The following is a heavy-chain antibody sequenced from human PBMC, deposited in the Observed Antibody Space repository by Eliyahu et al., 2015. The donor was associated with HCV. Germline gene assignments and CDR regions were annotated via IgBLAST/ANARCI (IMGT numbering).Heavy chain of an antibody. V-gene: IGHV1-18*01. CDR1: GYTCRNYG. J-gene: IGHJ5*02. Sequence: QVQLVQSGAEVKKPGASVKVSCKASGYTCRNYGXIWGXQAPGRGLXWMGXXSXYXGXTNYAQDGQVRITITIDTSTKTAYMELRSLRSEDTAVYYCARDFYCGGDSCIDCFDPWGQGTLVTVSS. D-gene: IGHD2-21*01. CDR2: XSXYXGXT. CDR3: ARDFYCGGDSCIDCFDP.